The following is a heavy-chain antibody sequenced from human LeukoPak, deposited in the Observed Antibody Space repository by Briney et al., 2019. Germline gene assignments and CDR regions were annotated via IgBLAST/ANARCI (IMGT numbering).Heavy chain of an antibody. CDR3: ARGHTVTDDAFEN. CDR1: GGSLSSGSFY. V-gene: IGHV4-61*02. J-gene: IGHJ3*02. Sequence: SETLSLTCTVSGGSLSSGSFYWSSIRQPAGKGLEWLGRIYTSGTTNYNPSLRSRVTISINTSKNQFSLNLSSVTAAATAMYYCARGHTVTDDAFENWGQGTMVIVSS. D-gene: IGHD4-17*01. CDR2: IYTSGTT.